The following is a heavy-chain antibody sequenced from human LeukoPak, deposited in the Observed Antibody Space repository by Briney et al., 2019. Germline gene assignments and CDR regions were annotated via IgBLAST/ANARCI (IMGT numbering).Heavy chain of an antibody. CDR3: ARVYSSSPTGY. D-gene: IGHD6-13*01. V-gene: IGHV3-21*01. Sequence: GGSLRLSCAASGFTFSSYSLNWVRQAPGKGREWVSSISSSSSYIYYADSVKGRFTISRDNAKNSLYLQMNSLRAEDTAVYYCARVYSSSPTGYWGQGTLVTVSS. CDR1: GFTFSSYS. CDR2: ISSSSSYI. J-gene: IGHJ4*02.